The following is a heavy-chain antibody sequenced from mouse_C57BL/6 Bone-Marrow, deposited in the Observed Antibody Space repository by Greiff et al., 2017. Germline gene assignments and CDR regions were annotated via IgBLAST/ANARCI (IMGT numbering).Heavy chain of an antibody. J-gene: IGHJ3*01. CDR2: IDPSDSYT. D-gene: IGHD2-4*01. CDR1: GYTFTSYW. V-gene: IGHV1-69*01. Sequence: QVQLQQPGAELVMPGASVKLSCKASGYTFTSYWMHWVKQRPGQGLEWIGEIDPSDSYTNYNQKVKGKSTLTVDKSSSTAYMQLSSLTSEDSAVYYCAREEIYYDYGFAYWGQGTLVTVSA. CDR3: AREEIYYDYGFAY.